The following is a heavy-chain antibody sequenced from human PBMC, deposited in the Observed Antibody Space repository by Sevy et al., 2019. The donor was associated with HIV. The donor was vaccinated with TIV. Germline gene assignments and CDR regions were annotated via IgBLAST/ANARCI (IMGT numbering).Heavy chain of an antibody. CDR1: GFNFHSYA. J-gene: IGHJ5*02. CDR2: ISGSGDSK. Sequence: GGSLRLSCAASGFNFHSYAMTWVRQAPGKGLEWVAAISGSGDSKYYADSVRGRFSLSRDNLKNTVFLQLNSLRVEDTAVYFCAKVGDGFWSGPEINWFDPWGPGTLVTVSS. V-gene: IGHV3-23*01. D-gene: IGHD3-3*01. CDR3: AKVGDGFWSGPEINWFDP.